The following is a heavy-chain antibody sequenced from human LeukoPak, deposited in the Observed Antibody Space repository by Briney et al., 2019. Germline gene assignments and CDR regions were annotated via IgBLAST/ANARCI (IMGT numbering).Heavy chain of an antibody. CDR2: INPNSGGT. CDR1: GYTFTGYY. Sequence: ASVKVSCKASGYTFTGYYTHWVRQAPGQGLEWMGWINPNSGGTNYAQKFQGRVTMTRDTSISTAYMELSRLRSDDTAVYYCARDQVIVGASSGFDYWGQGTLVTVSS. CDR3: ARDQVIVGASSGFDY. V-gene: IGHV1-2*02. D-gene: IGHD1-26*01. J-gene: IGHJ4*02.